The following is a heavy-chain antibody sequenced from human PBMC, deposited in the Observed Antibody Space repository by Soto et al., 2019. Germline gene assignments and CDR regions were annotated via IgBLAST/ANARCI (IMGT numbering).Heavy chain of an antibody. CDR2: ISSSSYT. CDR3: ARGPITIFGVVIIPVPWFDP. J-gene: IGHJ5*02. D-gene: IGHD3-3*01. V-gene: IGHV3-11*06. CDR1: GFTFSDYY. Sequence: PGGSLRLSCAASGFTFSDYYMSWIRQAPGKGLEWVSYISSSSYTNYADSVKGRFTISRDNAKNSLYLQMNSLRAEDTAVYYCARGPITIFGVVIIPVPWFDPWGQGTLVTVSS.